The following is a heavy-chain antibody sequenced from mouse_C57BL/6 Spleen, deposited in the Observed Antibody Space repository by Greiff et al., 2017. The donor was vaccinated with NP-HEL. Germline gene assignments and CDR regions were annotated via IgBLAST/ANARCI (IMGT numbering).Heavy chain of an antibody. CDR3: ARERGLGPYYYAMDY. D-gene: IGHD4-1*01. J-gene: IGHJ4*01. CDR1: GYTFTSYW. Sequence: VQLQQPGAELVRPGSSVKLSCKASGYTFTSYWMHWVKQRPIQGLEWIGNIDPSDSETHYNQKFKDKATLTVDKSSSTAYMQLSSLTSEDSAVYYCARERGLGPYYYAMDYWGQGTSVTVSS. V-gene: IGHV1-52*01. CDR2: IDPSDSET.